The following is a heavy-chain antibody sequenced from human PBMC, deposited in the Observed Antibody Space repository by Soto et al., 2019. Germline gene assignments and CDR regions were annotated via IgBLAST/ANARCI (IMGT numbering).Heavy chain of an antibody. CDR1: GGSISSYY. CDR2: IYYSGST. D-gene: IGHD2-2*01. CDR3: ARDRGYCSSTSCYSNWFDP. Sequence: SETLSLTCTVSGGSISSYYWSWIRQPPGKGLEWIGYIYYSGSTNYNPSLKSRVTISVDTSRNQFSLKLSSVTAADTAVYYCARDRGYCSSTSCYSNWFDPWGQGTLVTVSS. V-gene: IGHV4-59*01. J-gene: IGHJ5*02.